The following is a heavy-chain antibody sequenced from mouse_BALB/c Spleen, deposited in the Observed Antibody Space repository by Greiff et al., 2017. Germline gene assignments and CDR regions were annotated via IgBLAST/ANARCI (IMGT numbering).Heavy chain of an antibody. D-gene: IGHD1-2*01. CDR1: GYTFTSYY. CDR2: INPSNGGT. V-gene: IGHV1S81*02. CDR3: ARSLRPLAMDY. Sequence: QVQLQQSGAELVKPGASVKLSCKASGYTFTSYYMYWVKQRPGQGLEWIGEINPSNGGTNFNEKFKSKATLTVDKSSSTAYMQLSSLTSEDSAVYYCARSLRPLAMDYWGQGTSVTVSS. J-gene: IGHJ4*01.